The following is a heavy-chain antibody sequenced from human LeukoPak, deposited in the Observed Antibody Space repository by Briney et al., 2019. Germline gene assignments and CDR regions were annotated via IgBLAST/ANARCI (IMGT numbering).Heavy chain of an antibody. D-gene: IGHD3-10*01. CDR2: IYYSGST. J-gene: IGHJ6*03. CDR3: ARGKPSYGSGTYYRPLEPNYMDV. CDR1: GGSISSYY. Sequence: SETLSLTCTVSGGSISSYYWSWIRQPPGKGLEWIGYIYYSGSTNYNPSLKSRVTISVDTSKNQFSLKLSSVTAADTAVYYCARGKPSYGSGTYYRPLEPNYMDVWGKGTTVTVSS. V-gene: IGHV4-59*08.